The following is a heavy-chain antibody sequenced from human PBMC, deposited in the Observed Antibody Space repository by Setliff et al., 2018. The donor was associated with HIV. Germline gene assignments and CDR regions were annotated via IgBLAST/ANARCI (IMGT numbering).Heavy chain of an antibody. V-gene: IGHV3-23*01. J-gene: IGHJ3*02. CDR2: ISGSGGST. CDR3: AKDLDIVVVPAAPDALDI. Sequence: GGSLRLSCAASGFTFSSYASGWVRQAPGKGLERVSAISGSGGSTYYADSVKGRFTISSDNSKNTLYLQMNSLRAEDTAVYYCAKDLDIVVVPAAPDALDIWGQGTMVTVSS. D-gene: IGHD2-2*03. CDR1: GFTFSSYA.